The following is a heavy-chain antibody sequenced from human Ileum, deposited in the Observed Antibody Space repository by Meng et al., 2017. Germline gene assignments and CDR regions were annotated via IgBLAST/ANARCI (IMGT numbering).Heavy chain of an antibody. J-gene: IGHJ4*02. V-gene: IGHV3-11*01. D-gene: IGHD1-7*01. CDR2: ISSSGSTI. CDR1: GFTFSDYD. Sequence: QAQLVELRGGLVTPGGSRRLSCAASGFTFSDYDMSWIRQGQGKGLEWVSYISSSGSTIYYADAVKGRFTISRDNRKNSLYLQMNGLRAEDTAVYYCARHLQPRVGTTLDYFDYWGQGTLVTVSS. CDR3: ARHLQPRVGTTLDYFDY.